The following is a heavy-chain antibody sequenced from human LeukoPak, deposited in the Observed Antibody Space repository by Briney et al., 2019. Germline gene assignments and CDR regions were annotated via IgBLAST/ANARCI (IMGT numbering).Heavy chain of an antibody. D-gene: IGHD2-2*03. J-gene: IGHJ4*02. CDR3: ARDVGYCSSTSCYGDYFDY. CDR1: GFTFSSYW. V-gene: IGHV3-7*01. Sequence: PGGSLRLSCAASGFTFSSYWMSWVRQAPGKGLEWVANIKQDGSEKYYVDSVKGRFTISRDNAKNSLYLQMNSLRAEDTAVYYCARDVGYCSSTSCYGDYFDYWGQGTLVTASS. CDR2: IKQDGSEK.